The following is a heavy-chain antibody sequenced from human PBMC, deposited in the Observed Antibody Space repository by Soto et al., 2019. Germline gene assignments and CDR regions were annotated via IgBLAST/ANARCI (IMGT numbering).Heavy chain of an antibody. CDR3: ALGVPAELGKNWFDP. D-gene: IGHD2-2*01. CDR2: IIPILGIA. Sequence: SVKVSCKASGGTFSSYTISWVRQAPGQGLEWMGRIIPILGIANYAQKFQGRVTITADKSTSTAYMELSSLRSEDTAVYYCALGVPAELGKNWFDPWGQGTLVTVSS. CDR1: GGTFSSYT. J-gene: IGHJ5*02. V-gene: IGHV1-69*02.